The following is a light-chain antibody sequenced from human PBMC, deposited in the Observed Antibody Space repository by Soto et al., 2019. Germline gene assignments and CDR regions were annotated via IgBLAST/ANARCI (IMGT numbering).Light chain of an antibody. CDR2: GTS. J-gene: IGKJ1*01. CDR1: QRVSIN. CDR3: QQSNNWWT. Sequence: EVVMTQSPATLSVSPGDTVTLSCRASQRVSINVAWFQQKPGQAPRLLIFGTSTRATGVPARFSGSGSGTEFTLTISSLQSDDFAVYYCQQSNNWWTFDQGTRVE. V-gene: IGKV3-15*01.